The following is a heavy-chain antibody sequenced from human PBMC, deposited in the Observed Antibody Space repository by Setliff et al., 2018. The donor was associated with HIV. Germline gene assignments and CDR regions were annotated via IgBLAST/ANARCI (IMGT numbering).Heavy chain of an antibody. CDR3: ARVYYYGSPHMDV. J-gene: IGHJ6*03. D-gene: IGHD3-10*01. CDR2: IYYSGST. CDR1: GGSISSGGYY. Sequence: SETLSLTCTVSGGSISSGGYYWSWIRQHPGKGLKWIGYIYYSGSTYYNPSLKSRVTISVDTSKNQFSLKLSSVTAADTAVYYCARVYYYGSPHMDVWGKGTTVTVSS. V-gene: IGHV4-31*03.